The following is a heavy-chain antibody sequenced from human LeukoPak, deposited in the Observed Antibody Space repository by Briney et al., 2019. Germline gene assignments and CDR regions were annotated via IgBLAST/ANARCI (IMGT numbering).Heavy chain of an antibody. D-gene: IGHD5-18*01. Sequence: GGSLRLSCEASGFTFGSHAMYWVRQAPGKGLEWVAGIFGSGGSPHYADPVKGRFTISRDNSRSTVYLQINSLRAEDTAVYYCGKTTVGYSSGQKPAWPVDYWGQGTLVTVSS. J-gene: IGHJ4*02. CDR2: IFGSGGSP. CDR1: GFTFGSHA. CDR3: GKTTVGYSSGQKPAWPVDY. V-gene: IGHV3-23*01.